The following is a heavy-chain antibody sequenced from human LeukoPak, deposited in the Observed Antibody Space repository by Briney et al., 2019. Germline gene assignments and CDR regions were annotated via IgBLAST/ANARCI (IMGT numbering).Heavy chain of an antibody. Sequence: ASVKVSCKASGGTFSNYGITWVRQAPGQGLEWMGGIIPIFGTTNIARNFQDRVTITADESTTTAYMELSSLRSEDTAVYYCARAHQAYGDYVFFDHWGQGTLVIVSS. J-gene: IGHJ5*02. D-gene: IGHD4-17*01. CDR2: IIPIFGTT. CDR3: ARAHQAYGDYVFFDH. V-gene: IGHV1-69*13. CDR1: GGTFSNYG.